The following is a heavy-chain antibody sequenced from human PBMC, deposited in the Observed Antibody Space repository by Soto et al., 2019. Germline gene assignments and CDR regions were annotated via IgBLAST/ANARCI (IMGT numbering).Heavy chain of an antibody. CDR1: GYSFTSNL. D-gene: IGHD2-15*01. J-gene: IGHJ6*02. CDR3: ARYLLGMDV. V-gene: IGHV5-10-1*01. Sequence: GESLKISCKGSGYSFTSNLISRVRQTPGKGLERMGRIDPNDSYTNYSPSFQGHVTISADKSISTAYLQWSSLKASDTAIYYCARYLLGMDVWGQGTTVTVSS. CDR2: IDPNDSYT.